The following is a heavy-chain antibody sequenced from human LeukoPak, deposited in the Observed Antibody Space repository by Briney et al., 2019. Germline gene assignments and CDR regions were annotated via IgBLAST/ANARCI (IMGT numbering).Heavy chain of an antibody. Sequence: PGGSLRLSCAASGFTFNNYAMTWVRQAPGKGLEWVSGISGSSGSTYYADSVKGRFTISRDNSKNTLNLQMNSLRVEDTAVYFCAKVYSMAVAGPVDYWGQGILVTVSS. CDR3: AKVYSMAVAGPVDY. J-gene: IGHJ4*02. CDR2: ISGSSGST. D-gene: IGHD6-19*01. V-gene: IGHV3-23*01. CDR1: GFTFNNYA.